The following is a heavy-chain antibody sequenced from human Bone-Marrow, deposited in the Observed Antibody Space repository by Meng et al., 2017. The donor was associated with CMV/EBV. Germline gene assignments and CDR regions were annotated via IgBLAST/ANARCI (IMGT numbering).Heavy chain of an antibody. CDR3: ARDNVGSYYTDYYYYYGMDV. Sequence: GGSLRLSCAASGFTFSSYWMSWVRQAPGKGLEWVANIKQDGSEKYYVDSVKGRFTISRDNAKNSLYLQMNSLRAEDTAVYYCARDNVGSYYTDYYYYYGMDVWGQGTTVTVYS. CDR2: IKQDGSEK. J-gene: IGHJ6*01. V-gene: IGHV3-7*01. CDR1: GFTFSSYW. D-gene: IGHD1-26*01.